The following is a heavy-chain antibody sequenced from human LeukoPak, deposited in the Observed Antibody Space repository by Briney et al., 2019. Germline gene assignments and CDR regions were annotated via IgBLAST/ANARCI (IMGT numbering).Heavy chain of an antibody. CDR3: ARAQGYGDYPFDY. J-gene: IGHJ4*02. Sequence: SETLSLTCAVYGGSFSGYYWSWLRQPPGKGLEWIGEINHSGSTNYNPSLKSRVTLSVDTSKNQFSLKLSSVTAADTAVYYCARAQGYGDYPFDYWGQGTLVTVSS. V-gene: IGHV4-34*01. CDR1: GGSFSGYY. CDR2: INHSGST. D-gene: IGHD4-17*01.